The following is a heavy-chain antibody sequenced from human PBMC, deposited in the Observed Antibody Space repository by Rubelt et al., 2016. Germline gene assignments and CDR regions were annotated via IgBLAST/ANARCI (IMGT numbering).Heavy chain of an antibody. CDR3: ARIGHSSSWYEYYFDY. CDR2: IYYSGST. D-gene: IGHD6-13*01. V-gene: IGHV4-59*01. CDR1: GGSISSYY. J-gene: IGHJ4*02. Sequence: QVQLQESGPGLVKPSETLSLTCTVSGGSISSYYWSWIRQPPGKGLEWIGYIYYSGSTNYNPSLKSRVTISVDTSKNQFSLKLSSVTAADTAVYYCARIGHSSSWYEYYFDYWGQGTLVTVSS.